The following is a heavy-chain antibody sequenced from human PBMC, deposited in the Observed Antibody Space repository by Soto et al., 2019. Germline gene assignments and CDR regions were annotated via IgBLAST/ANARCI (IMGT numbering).Heavy chain of an antibody. CDR1: GYTFTIYG. CDR3: ARDRIHSSSSDAFDI. J-gene: IGHJ3*02. CDR2: ISAYNGNT. Sequence: ASVKVSCKASGYTFTIYGISWVRQAPGQGLEWMGWISAYNGNTNYAQKLQGRVTMTTDTSTSTAYMELRSLRSDDTAVYYCARDRIHSSSSDAFDIWGQGTMVTVSS. D-gene: IGHD6-13*01. V-gene: IGHV1-18*01.